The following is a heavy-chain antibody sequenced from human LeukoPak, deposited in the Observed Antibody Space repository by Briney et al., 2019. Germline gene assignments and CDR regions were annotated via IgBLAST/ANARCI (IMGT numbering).Heavy chain of an antibody. CDR3: TRLIEGQSRFDP. Sequence: GGSLRLSCAASGFTLSGSAMHWVRQASGKGLEWVGRIKNKANNFATAYAASVKGRFTISRDDSRNTAYLQMNSLKTEDTAVYYCTRLIEGQSRFDPWGQGTLVTVSS. J-gene: IGHJ5*02. CDR2: IKNKANNFAT. V-gene: IGHV3-73*01. CDR1: GFTLSGSA. D-gene: IGHD2/OR15-2a*01.